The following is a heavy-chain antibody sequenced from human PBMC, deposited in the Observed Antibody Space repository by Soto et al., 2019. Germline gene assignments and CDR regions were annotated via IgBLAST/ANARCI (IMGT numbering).Heavy chain of an antibody. Sequence: QVQLVQSGAEVKKPGASVKVSCKASGYTFTGYYMHWVRQAPGQGLEWMGWINPNSGGTNYAQKFQGRVTMTRDTSISRPYMELSRLRSDDTAVYYCARDPNRAGAAAGIGRNWFGPLGQGTLVTVSS. CDR3: ARDPNRAGAAAGIGRNWFGP. CDR1: GYTFTGYY. V-gene: IGHV1-2*02. CDR2: INPNSGGT. D-gene: IGHD6-13*01. J-gene: IGHJ5*02.